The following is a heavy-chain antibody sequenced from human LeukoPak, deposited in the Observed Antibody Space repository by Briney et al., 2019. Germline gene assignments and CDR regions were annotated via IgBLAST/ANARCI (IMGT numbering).Heavy chain of an antibody. CDR2: MNRDGSEV. CDR3: ARGIDEWLYLNY. Sequence: PGGSLRLSCAASGFPFAPFWMTWVRQAPGKGPEFVATMNRDGSEVAYGNSVRGRFTISRDNAKNSPYLQMYSLRAEDTAVYYCARGIDEWLYLNYWGQGALVTVSS. CDR1: GFPFAPFW. V-gene: IGHV3-7*04. J-gene: IGHJ4*02. D-gene: IGHD3-3*01.